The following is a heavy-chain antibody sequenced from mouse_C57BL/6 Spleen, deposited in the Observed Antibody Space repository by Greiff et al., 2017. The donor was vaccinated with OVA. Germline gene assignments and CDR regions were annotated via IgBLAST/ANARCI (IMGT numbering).Heavy chain of an antibody. CDR1: GFTFSSYA. J-gene: IGHJ2*01. D-gene: IGHD1-1*01. CDR3: ARVITTQGYYFDY. V-gene: IGHV5-4*01. Sequence: EVQVVESGGGLVKPGGSLKLSCAASGFTFSSYAMSWVRQTPEKRLEWVATISDGGSYTYYPDNVKGRFTISRDNAKNNLYLQMSHLKSEDTAMYYCARVITTQGYYFDYWGQGTTLTVSS. CDR2: ISDGGSYT.